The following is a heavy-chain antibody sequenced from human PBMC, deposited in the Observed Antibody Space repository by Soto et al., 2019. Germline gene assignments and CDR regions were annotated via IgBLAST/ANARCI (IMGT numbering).Heavy chain of an antibody. CDR2: IYHSGST. CDR3: ARGYYGSGSPDHSRSLFDY. CDR1: GSSISSGGYS. V-gene: IGHV4-30-2*01. D-gene: IGHD3-10*01. J-gene: IGHJ4*02. Sequence: KPSETLSLTCAVSGSSISSGGYSWSWIRQPPGKGLEWIGYIYHSGSTYYNPSLKSRVTISVDRSKNQFSLKPSSVTAADTAVYYCARGYYGSGSPDHSRSLFDYWGQGTLVTVSS.